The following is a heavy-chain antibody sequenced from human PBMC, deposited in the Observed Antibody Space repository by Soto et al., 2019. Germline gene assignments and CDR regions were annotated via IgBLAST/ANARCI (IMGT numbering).Heavy chain of an antibody. J-gene: IGHJ4*02. CDR1: GASIRRGGFY. D-gene: IGHD2-2*01. CDR2: FYYSGNA. V-gene: IGHV4-31*03. CDR3: ASAMGAVNYFDY. Sequence: QVQLQESGPGLVKPPQTLSLTCTVSGASIRRGGFYWSWIRQHPETGLEWIGYFYYSGNAYYNPSLRSRLTISGDASKSRFSLNLSSVTAADTAVYFCASAMGAVNYFDYWGQGILVTVSS.